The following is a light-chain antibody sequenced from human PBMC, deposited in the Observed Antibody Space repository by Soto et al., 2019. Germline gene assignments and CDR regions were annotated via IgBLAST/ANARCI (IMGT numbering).Light chain of an antibody. V-gene: IGLV7-46*01. J-gene: IGLJ2*01. CDR2: DTS. CDR3: LLSYTGARAAV. CDR1: TGEVTSAHY. Sequence: QAVVTQEPSLPVSPGGTVTLTCGSSTGEVTSAHYPYWFQQKPGQAPRALIYDTSNKQSWTPVRFSGSLLGGKAALTLSGAQPEDEADYYCLLSYTGARAAVFGGGTKLTVL.